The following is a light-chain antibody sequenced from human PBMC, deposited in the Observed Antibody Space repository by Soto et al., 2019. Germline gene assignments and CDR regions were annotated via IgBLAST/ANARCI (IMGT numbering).Light chain of an antibody. J-gene: IGKJ4*01. Sequence: EVVLTQSPATLSLSPGERATLSCRASQSVSRHLAWYQQKPGQAPRLLILDASDRATGIPARFSGSGSGTNFTLTISSLEREDFAVYYCQQRSNWPPVTFGGGTKVDMK. CDR2: DAS. CDR3: QQRSNWPPVT. CDR1: QSVSRH. V-gene: IGKV3-11*01.